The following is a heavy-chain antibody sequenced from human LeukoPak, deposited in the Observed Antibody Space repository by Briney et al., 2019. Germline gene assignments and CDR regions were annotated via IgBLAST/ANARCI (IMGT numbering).Heavy chain of an antibody. Sequence: SETLSLTCTVSGGSISSYYWSWIRQPPGKGLEWIGYIYTSGSTNYTPSLKGRVTISVDTSKNQFSLKLSSVTAADPAVYYCARHRWLRFSYYMDVWGKGTTVTVSS. J-gene: IGHJ6*03. CDR1: GGSISSYY. D-gene: IGHD5-24*01. CDR3: ARHRWLRFSYYMDV. CDR2: IYTSGST. V-gene: IGHV4-4*09.